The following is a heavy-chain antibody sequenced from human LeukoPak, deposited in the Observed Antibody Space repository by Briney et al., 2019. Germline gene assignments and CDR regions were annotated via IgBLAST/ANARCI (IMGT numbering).Heavy chain of an antibody. V-gene: IGHV3-21*01. CDR3: ARKRLVVEGSTHYYYYGMDV. CDR1: GFTFRNYR. D-gene: IGHD2-8*02. CDR2: ISSSSSYI. J-gene: IGHJ6*02. Sequence: GGSLRLSCIASGFTFRNYRMNWVRQAPGKGLEWVASISSSSSYIYYTDSVKGRFTVSRDNAKNSLYLHLNSLGAEDMAVYYCARKRLVVEGSTHYYYYGMDVWGQGTTVTVSS.